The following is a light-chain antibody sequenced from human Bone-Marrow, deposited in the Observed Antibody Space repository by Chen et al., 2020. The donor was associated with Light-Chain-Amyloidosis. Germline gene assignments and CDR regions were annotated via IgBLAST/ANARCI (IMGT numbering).Light chain of an antibody. CDR3: SSYRSSTWV. V-gene: IGLV2-14*01. J-gene: IGLJ3*02. CDR1: DRYIRGYTY. CDR2: DVS. Sequence: QSALTQPASVSGSPGQSITISCTETDRYIRGYTYVSWYQQHLGNAPRRLIYDVSVRPSGVSDRFSASNSDNTASLNISGLQPEDEADYFCSSYRSSTWVFGGGTKLTVL.